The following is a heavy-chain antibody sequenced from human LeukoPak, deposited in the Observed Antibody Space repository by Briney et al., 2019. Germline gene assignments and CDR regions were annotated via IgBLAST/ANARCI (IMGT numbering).Heavy chain of an antibody. CDR1: GGSVTSYY. D-gene: IGHD5-24*01. CDR2: VYYSGTT. CDR3: ARGRGRDGANLFS. J-gene: IGHJ4*01. Sequence: PSETLSLTCAVSGGSVTSYYWSWVRQVPGKGLGWIGYVYYSGTTNYNPSLKGRVTISVDTSKNQFSLRLTSVTAADTAVYYCARGRGRDGANLFSWGQEALPTVS. V-gene: IGHV4-59*02.